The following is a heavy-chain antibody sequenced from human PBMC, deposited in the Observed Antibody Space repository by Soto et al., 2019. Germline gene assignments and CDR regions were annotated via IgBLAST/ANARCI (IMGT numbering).Heavy chain of an antibody. Sequence: GGSLRLSCAASGFTFSSYSMNWVRQAPGKGLEWVSSISSSSSYIYYADSVKGRFTISRDNAKNSLYLQMNSLRAEDTAVYYCARETPRADLNDYWGQGTLVTVSS. CDR3: ARETPRADLNDY. D-gene: IGHD6-19*01. V-gene: IGHV3-21*01. CDR2: ISSSSSYI. CDR1: GFTFSSYS. J-gene: IGHJ4*02.